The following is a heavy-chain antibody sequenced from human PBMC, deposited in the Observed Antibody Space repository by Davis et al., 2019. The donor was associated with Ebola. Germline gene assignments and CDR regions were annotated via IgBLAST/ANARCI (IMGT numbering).Heavy chain of an antibody. CDR3: AKGEPLDDYGDYQPLGY. D-gene: IGHD4-17*01. CDR1: GFPFITYA. J-gene: IGHJ4*02. Sequence: GGSLRLSFAASGFPFITYAMPWFPQAPGQRLASVSCLNWNGGSTGYADSVKRRFTISRDNAKNSLYLQMNSLRAEDTAVYYCAKGEPLDDYGDYQPLGYWGQGTLVTVSS. CDR2: LNWNGGST. V-gene: IGHV3-20*03.